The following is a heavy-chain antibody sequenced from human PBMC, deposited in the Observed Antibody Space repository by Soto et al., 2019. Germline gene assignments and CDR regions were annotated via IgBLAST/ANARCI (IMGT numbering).Heavy chain of an antibody. J-gene: IGHJ4*02. V-gene: IGHV1-18*01. CDR1: GYRFTNHG. CDR3: ARDFYPLAYYFDY. Sequence: ASVKVSCKASGYRFTNHGISWVRQAPGQGLEWMGWISGNDGKTKYARKFQGRVTMTTDTSTSTAYMEMNSLRHDDTAVYYVARDFYPLAYYFDYWGQGTLVTVSS. CDR2: ISGNDGKT.